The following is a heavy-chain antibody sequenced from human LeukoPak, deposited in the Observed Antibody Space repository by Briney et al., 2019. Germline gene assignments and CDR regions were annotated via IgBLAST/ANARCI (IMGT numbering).Heavy chain of an antibody. CDR1: GGSINSGNYY. Sequence: SETLSLTCTVSGGSINSGNYYWSGIRQPAGKGLEWIGRIYTSGSTNYNPSLKSRVTMSVDTSKNQFSLKLSSVTAADTAVYYCARERIAAANNWFDPWGQGTLVTVSS. J-gene: IGHJ5*02. V-gene: IGHV4-61*02. CDR2: IYTSGST. D-gene: IGHD6-13*01. CDR3: ARERIAAANNWFDP.